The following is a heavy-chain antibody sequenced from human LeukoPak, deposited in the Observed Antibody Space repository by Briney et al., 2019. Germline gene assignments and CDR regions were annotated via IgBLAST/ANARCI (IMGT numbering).Heavy chain of an antibody. V-gene: IGHV4-39*01. CDR3: ARVFKGGSYNWFDP. J-gene: IGHJ5*02. D-gene: IGHD1-26*01. CDR1: GGSISSSSYY. Sequence: SEPLSLTCTVSGGSISSSSYYWGWIRQPPGKGLEWIGSIYYSGSTYYNPSLKSRVTISVDTSKNQFSLKLSSVTAADTAVYYCARVFKGGSYNWFDPWGQGTLVTVSS. CDR2: IYYSGST.